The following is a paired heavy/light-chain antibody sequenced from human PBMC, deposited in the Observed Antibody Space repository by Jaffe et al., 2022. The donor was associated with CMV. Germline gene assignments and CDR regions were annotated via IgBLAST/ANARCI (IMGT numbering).Heavy chain of an antibody. J-gene: IGHJ3*02. Sequence: EVQLVQSGAEVKKPGESLRISCKGSGYSFTRYWITWVRQMPGKGLEWMGRIDPSDSYIIYSPSSQGHVSISIDTSISTVYLQWSSLKASDTAMYYCARLPGAPGDPFDIWGQGTMVTVSS. CDR3: ARLPGAPGDPFDI. D-gene: IGHD3-16*01. CDR2: IDPSDSYI. V-gene: IGHV5-10-1*03. CDR1: GYSFTRYW.
Light chain of an antibody. CDR3: HQYYGTPDI. Sequence: DFQMTQSPSSLSASVGDRVTITCRASQDIRNSLAWYQQKSGKAPKLLLSGASKLEAGVPSRFSGSGSGTDYTLTISSLQPEDFGSYYCHQYYGTPDIFGQGTKLEI. V-gene: IGKV1-NL1*01. CDR2: GAS. CDR1: QDIRNS. J-gene: IGKJ2*01.